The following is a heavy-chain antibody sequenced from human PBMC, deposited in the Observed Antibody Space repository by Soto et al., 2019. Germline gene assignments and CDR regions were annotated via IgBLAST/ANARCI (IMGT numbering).Heavy chain of an antibody. CDR2: MNPNSGET. D-gene: IGHD2-15*01. V-gene: IGHV1-8*01. J-gene: IGHJ5*02. Sequence: QEQLVQSGAEVKKPGASVKVSCKTSGYTFTDYDINWVRQATGQGLEWIGWMNPNSGETGYAQKFKGRVTMTRSASLSTAYLALSSLRSEDTAVYYCARVAVAARPRWYNWFDPWGQGTLVTVSS. CDR3: ARVAVAARPRWYNWFDP. CDR1: GYTFTDYD.